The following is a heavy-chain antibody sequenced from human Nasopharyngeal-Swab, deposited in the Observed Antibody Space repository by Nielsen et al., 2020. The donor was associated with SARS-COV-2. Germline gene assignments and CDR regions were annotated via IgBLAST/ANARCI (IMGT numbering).Heavy chain of an antibody. Sequence: SENLSLTCTVSGGSIRSGNYYWTWIRQPAGKGLEWIGRIYTSGNTNYNPSLKSRFTISRDTSKNQFSLTPNSVTAADTAMYYCARAPPESYYDSSGYPPGGVFDIWGQGTMVTVSS. D-gene: IGHD3-22*01. CDR1: GGSIRSGNYY. CDR3: ARAPPESYYDSSGYPPGGVFDI. V-gene: IGHV4-61*02. J-gene: IGHJ3*02. CDR2: IYTSGNT.